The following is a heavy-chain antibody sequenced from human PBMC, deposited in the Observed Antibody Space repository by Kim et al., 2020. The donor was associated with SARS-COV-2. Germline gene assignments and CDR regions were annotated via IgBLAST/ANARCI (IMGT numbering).Heavy chain of an antibody. Sequence: SETLSLTCTVSGGSISSYYWSWIRQPPGKGLEWIGYIYYSGSTNYNPSLKSRVTISVDTSKNQFSLKLSSVTAADTAVYYCARGLSSSWHTAVADTMGVFDPWGQGTLVTVSS. V-gene: IGHV4-59*01. CDR1: GGSISSYY. J-gene: IGHJ5*02. CDR2: IYYSGST. D-gene: IGHD6-13*01. CDR3: ARGLSSSWHTAVADTMGVFDP.